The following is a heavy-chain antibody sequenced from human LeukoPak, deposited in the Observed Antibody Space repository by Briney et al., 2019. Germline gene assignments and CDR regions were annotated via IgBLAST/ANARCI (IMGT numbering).Heavy chain of an antibody. D-gene: IGHD3-9*01. CDR3: AKGDDFLADYRYRFDY. CDR2: IDSNGVTT. CDR1: GFAFSSYV. Sequence: GALSLSCEVSGFAFSSYVMSWGRPAPGNGLEWVSAIDSNGVTTNYADSVKGRFTISRDNSKNTPYLQLSSLRVEDTAVYYCAKGDDFLADYRYRFDYWGQGTLVTVSS. J-gene: IGHJ4*02. V-gene: IGHV3-23*01.